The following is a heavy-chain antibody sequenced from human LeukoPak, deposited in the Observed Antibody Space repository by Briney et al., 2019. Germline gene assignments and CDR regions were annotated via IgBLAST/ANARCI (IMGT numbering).Heavy chain of an antibody. V-gene: IGHV3-30*03. D-gene: IGHD3-10*01. CDR3: ARDRYYGSASYSLDY. Sequence: GGSLRLSCAASGFTFSRNGMQWVRQAPGKGLEWVAVISYDGSDDYYAYSVKGRFPISRDNSRNALYLQMHSLSPEDTAVYYCARDRYYGSASYSLDYRGQGTLVTVSS. CDR2: ISYDGSDD. J-gene: IGHJ4*02. CDR1: GFTFSRNG.